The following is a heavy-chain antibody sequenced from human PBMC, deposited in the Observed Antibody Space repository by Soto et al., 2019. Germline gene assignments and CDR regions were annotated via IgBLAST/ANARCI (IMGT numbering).Heavy chain of an antibody. CDR2: VSHDGRNT. Sequence: VQLVESGGGVVQPGRSLRLSCAASGFTFSDYAMHWVRQAPGKGLEWVAVVSHDGRNTHYADSVKGRFTISRDSAKNTVSLVLPSLSAEDTAVYYCAKGGRQWLVTSAFNSWGRGALVTVFS. CDR3: AKGGRQWLVTSAFNS. J-gene: IGHJ4*02. D-gene: IGHD6-19*01. V-gene: IGHV3-30*18. CDR1: GFTFSDYA.